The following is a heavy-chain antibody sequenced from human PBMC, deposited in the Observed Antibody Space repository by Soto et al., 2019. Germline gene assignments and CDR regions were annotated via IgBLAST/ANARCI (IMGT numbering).Heavy chain of an antibody. CDR1: GGSFSGYY. J-gene: IGHJ4*02. Sequence: QVQLQQWGAGLLKPSETLSLTCAVYGGSFSGYYWSWIRQPPGKGLEWIGEINHSGSTNYNPSLKSRVTISVDTSKNQFSLKLSSVTAADTAVYYYSRGETVAGTEDYWGQGTLVTVSS. CDR2: INHSGST. V-gene: IGHV4-34*01. D-gene: IGHD6-19*01. CDR3: SRGETVAGTEDY.